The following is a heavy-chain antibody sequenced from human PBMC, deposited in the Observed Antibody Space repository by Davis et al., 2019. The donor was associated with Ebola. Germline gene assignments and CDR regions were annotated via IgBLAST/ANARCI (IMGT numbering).Heavy chain of an antibody. CDR2: ISGDSLYT. V-gene: IGHV3-11*06. CDR3: ARDPDTAMASDAFDI. D-gene: IGHD5-18*01. Sequence: GGSLRLSCAASGFTFTDYYMGWIRQAPGKGLEWVSYISGDSLYTNYADSVRGRLTISRDDAKNSLYLQMNSLRDEDTGVYYCARDPDTAMASDAFDIWGQGTMVTVSS. CDR1: GFTFTDYY. J-gene: IGHJ3*02.